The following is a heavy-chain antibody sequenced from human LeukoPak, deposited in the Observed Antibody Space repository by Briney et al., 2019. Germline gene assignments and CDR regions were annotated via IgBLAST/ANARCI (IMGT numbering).Heavy chain of an antibody. CDR1: GGSISSYY. CDR2: IYTSGST. D-gene: IGHD3-10*01. J-gene: IGHJ6*02. Sequence: PSETLSLTCTVSGGSISSYYWSWLRQPAGKGLEWIGRIYTSGSTNYNPSLKSRVTMSVDTSKNQFSLKLSSVTAADTAVYYCARDDLYYYGSGKDYYYYYGMDVWGQGTTVTVSS. V-gene: IGHV4-4*07. CDR3: ARDDLYYYGSGKDYYYYYGMDV.